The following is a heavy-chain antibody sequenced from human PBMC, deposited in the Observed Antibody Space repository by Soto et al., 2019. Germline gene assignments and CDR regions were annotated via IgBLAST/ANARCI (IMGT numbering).Heavy chain of an antibody. CDR1: GFTFSSYA. Sequence: PGGSLRLSCAASGFTFSSYAMSWVRQAPGKGLEWVSAISGSGGSTYYADSVKGRFTISRDNSKNTLYLQMNSLRTEDTAVYYCAKSRPGGDYIWGSYRPPPLDYWGQGTQVTVSS. CDR3: AKSRPGGDYIWGSYRPPPLDY. CDR2: ISGSGGST. V-gene: IGHV3-23*01. J-gene: IGHJ4*02. D-gene: IGHD3-16*02.